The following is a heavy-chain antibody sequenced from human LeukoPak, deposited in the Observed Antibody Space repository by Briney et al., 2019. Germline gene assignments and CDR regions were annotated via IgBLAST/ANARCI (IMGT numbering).Heavy chain of an antibody. CDR2: IKSKTDGGTT. V-gene: IGHV3-15*01. D-gene: IGHD2-21*02. CDR1: GFTFSNAW. Sequence: PWGSLRLSCAASGFTFSNAWMSWVRQAPGKGLEWVGRIKSKTDGGTTDYAAPVKGRFTISRDDSKNTLYLQMNSLKTEDTAVYYCTTDSLNIVVVTAAPPDYWGQGTLVTVSS. CDR3: TTDSLNIVVVTAAPPDY. J-gene: IGHJ4*02.